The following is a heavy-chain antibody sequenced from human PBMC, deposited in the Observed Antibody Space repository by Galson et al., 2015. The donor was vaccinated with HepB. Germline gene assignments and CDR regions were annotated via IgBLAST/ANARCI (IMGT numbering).Heavy chain of an antibody. CDR2: INPSGGST. CDR3: ARDAPLGYCSGGSCYSPYYYYGMDV. CDR1: GYTFTSYG. J-gene: IGHJ6*02. Sequence: SVKVSCKASGYTFTSYGISWVRQAPGQGLEWMGIINPSGGSTSYAQKFQGRVTMTRDTSTSTVYMELSSLRSEDTAVYYCARDAPLGYCSGGSCYSPYYYYGMDVWGQGTTVTVSS. V-gene: IGHV1-46*03. D-gene: IGHD2-15*01.